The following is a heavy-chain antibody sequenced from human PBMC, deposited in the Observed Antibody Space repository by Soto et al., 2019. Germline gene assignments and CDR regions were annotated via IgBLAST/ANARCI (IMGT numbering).Heavy chain of an antibody. CDR1: GYTFGNFI. V-gene: IGHV1-18*01. CDR3: ARVSQRKLAEGIYQYYAMDV. Sequence: QVQLVQSGGEVRKPGASVKVSCKTSGYTFGNFITTWVRQAPGPGLEWLGWISAHNGNTDYAQHLQGRVTMTTDTPTSTAYMEVRSLGSDDTAVYYCARVSQRKLAEGIYQYYAMDVWGQWTTVTVSS. D-gene: IGHD2-2*02. J-gene: IGHJ6*02. CDR2: ISAHNGNT.